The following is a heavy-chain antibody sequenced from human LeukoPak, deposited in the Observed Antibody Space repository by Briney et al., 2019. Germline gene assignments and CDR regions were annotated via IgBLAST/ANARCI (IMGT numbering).Heavy chain of an antibody. CDR3: ARDRSRWWWFDP. D-gene: IGHD2-15*01. CDR1: GFTFSSYS. J-gene: IGHJ5*02. Sequence: GGSLRLSCAASGFTFSSYSMNWVRQAPGKGLEWVSSISSSSSYIYYADSVKGRFTISRDNAKNSLYLQMNSLRAEDTAVYYCARDRSRWWWFDPWGQGTLVTVSS. CDR2: ISSSSSYI. V-gene: IGHV3-21*01.